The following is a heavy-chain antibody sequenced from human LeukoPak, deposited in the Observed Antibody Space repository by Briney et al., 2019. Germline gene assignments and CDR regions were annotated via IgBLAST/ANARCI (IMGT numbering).Heavy chain of an antibody. CDR1: GFPFNSHW. J-gene: IGHJ4*02. CDR2: ISSDGSSR. V-gene: IGHV3-74*01. Sequence: GGSLRLSCAASGFPFNSHWMRWVRQAPGKGLVWVSRISSDGSSRSCADSVKGRFTISRDNAKNTLYLEMNSLRDEDTAIYYCVYSGNYRFDYWGQGTLVTVSS. CDR3: VYSGNYRFDY. D-gene: IGHD1-26*01.